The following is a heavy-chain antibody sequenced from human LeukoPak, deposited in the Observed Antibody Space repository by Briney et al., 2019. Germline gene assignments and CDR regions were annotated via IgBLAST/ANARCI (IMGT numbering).Heavy chain of an antibody. CDR2: ISSRGSTI. CDR1: GFTFSDYY. V-gene: IGHV3-11*01. J-gene: IGHJ4*02. D-gene: IGHD3-22*01. Sequence: GGSLRLSCAASGFTFSDYYMSWIRQAPGKGLEWVSYISSRGSTIYYADSVKGRFTISRDNAKNSLYLQMNSLRAEDTAVYYCATAMIGLYYFDYWGQGTLVTVSS. CDR3: ATAMIGLYYFDY.